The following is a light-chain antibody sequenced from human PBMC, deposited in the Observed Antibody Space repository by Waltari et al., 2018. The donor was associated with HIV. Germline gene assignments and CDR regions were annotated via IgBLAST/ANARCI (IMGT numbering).Light chain of an antibody. V-gene: IGLV3-25*03. CDR2: KDS. Sequence: SYELTQPPSVSVSPGQTARLTCSGDALPKQYAYWYQQKAGQAPVLVIYKDSERPSGIPERFSGSSSGTTVTVTISGVQAEDEADYYCESADSSLWVFGGGTKLTVL. CDR1: ALPKQY. CDR3: ESADSSLWV. J-gene: IGLJ3*02.